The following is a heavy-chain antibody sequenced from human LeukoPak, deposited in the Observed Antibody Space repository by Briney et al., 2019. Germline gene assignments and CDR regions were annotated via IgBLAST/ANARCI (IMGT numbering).Heavy chain of an antibody. V-gene: IGHV1-46*01. CDR3: ARGSAEKDYDSSGFDH. CDR1: GYTFTSYY. CDR2: INPSGGST. Sequence: ASVKVSCKASGYTFTSYYIHWVRQAPGQGLEWMGIINPSGGSTSYAQKFQGRVTMTRDTSISTAYMELSTLRSDDTAVYYCARGSAEKDYDSSGFDHWGQGTLVTVSS. J-gene: IGHJ4*02. D-gene: IGHD3-22*01.